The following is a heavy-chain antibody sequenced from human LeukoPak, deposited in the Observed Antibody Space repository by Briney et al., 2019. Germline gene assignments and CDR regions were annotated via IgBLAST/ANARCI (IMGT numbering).Heavy chain of an antibody. V-gene: IGHV1-69*06. CDR1: GGTFSSYA. Sequence: GASVKVSCKASGGTFSSYAISWVRQAPGQGLEWMGGIIPIFGTTNYAQKFQDRVTITADKSTSTAYMELSSLRSDDTAVYYCARGGYCSSTSCYDGVMDVWGKGTTVTISS. J-gene: IGHJ6*03. CDR2: IIPIFGTT. CDR3: ARGGYCSSTSCYDGVMDV. D-gene: IGHD2-2*01.